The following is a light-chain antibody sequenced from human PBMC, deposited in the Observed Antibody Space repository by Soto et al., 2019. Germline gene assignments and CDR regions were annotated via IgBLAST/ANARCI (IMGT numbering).Light chain of an antibody. CDR1: SSDVGGYNY. CDR2: EVH. V-gene: IGLV2-14*01. CDR3: SSYTSAGTLV. Sequence: QSVLTQPASVSGSPGQSITISCTGTSSDVGGYNYVSWYQQHPGKAPKLMIYEVHNRPSGISNRFSGSKSGYTASLTISGLQAEDEADYYCSSYTSAGTLVFGGGTKLTVL. J-gene: IGLJ2*01.